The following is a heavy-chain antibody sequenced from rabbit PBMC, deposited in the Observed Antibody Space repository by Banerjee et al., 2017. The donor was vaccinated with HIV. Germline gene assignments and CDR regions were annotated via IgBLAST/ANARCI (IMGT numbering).Heavy chain of an antibody. Sequence: QQLEESGGGLVKPEGSLTLTCKASGFDFSSYSMSWVRQAPGKGLEWIGIIYAGKGTTDCASWVNGRFTISCHNAQNTLYLQLNSLTAADTATYFCAREESDGGGHLKLWGPGTLVTVS. CDR2: IYAGKGTT. CDR3: AREESDGGGHLKL. CDR1: GFDFSSYS. J-gene: IGHJ4*01. D-gene: IGHD2-1*01. V-gene: IGHV1S7*01.